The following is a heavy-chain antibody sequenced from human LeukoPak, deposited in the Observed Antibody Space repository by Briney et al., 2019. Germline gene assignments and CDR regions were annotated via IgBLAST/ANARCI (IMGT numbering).Heavy chain of an antibody. CDR3: ATLRGASTAVFDS. Sequence: PSETLSLTCTVSGGSISYDYWTWIRQSPGKRLEWIGYIHYSGATNYSPSLNSRVTISVDTSKNQFSLKLSSVTAADTALYCCATLRGASTAVFDSWGQGTLVTVSS. CDR1: GGSISYDY. J-gene: IGHJ4*02. V-gene: IGHV4-59*08. D-gene: IGHD2-21*02. CDR2: IHYSGAT.